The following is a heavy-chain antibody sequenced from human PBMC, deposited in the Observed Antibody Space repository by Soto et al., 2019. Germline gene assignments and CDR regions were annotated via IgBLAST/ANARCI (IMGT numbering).Heavy chain of an antibody. CDR1: GGSISSYY. CDR2: IYYSGST. CDR3: ARHWGTSSSGRYNWFDP. V-gene: IGHV4-59*08. Sequence: SETLSLTCTVSGGSISSYYWSWIRQPPGEGLEWIGYIYYSGSTNYNPSLKSRVTISVDTSKNQFSLKLSSVTAADTAVYYCARHWGTSSSGRYNWFDPWGQGTLVTVSS. D-gene: IGHD6-19*01. J-gene: IGHJ5*02.